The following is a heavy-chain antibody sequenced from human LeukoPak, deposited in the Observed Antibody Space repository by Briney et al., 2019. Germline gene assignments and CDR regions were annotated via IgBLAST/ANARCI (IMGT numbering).Heavy chain of an antibody. V-gene: IGHV4-59*08. Sequence: PSETLSLTCTVSGGSISSYYWSWIRQPPGKGLEWIGYIYYSGSTNYNPSLKSRVTISVDTSKNQFSLKLSSVTAADPAVYYCARHGPTMVRGSPYYYYYYGMDVWGQGTTVTVSS. CDR2: IYYSGST. J-gene: IGHJ6*02. CDR1: GGSISSYY. CDR3: ARHGPTMVRGSPYYYYYYGMDV. D-gene: IGHD3-10*01.